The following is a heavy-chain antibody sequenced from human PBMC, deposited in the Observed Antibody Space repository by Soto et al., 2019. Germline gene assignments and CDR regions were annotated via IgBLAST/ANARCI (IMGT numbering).Heavy chain of an antibody. CDR3: ARADSSSWYFDY. V-gene: IGHV3-66*01. CDR2: IYSGGST. J-gene: IGHJ4*02. D-gene: IGHD6-13*01. CDR1: GFTVSSNY. Sequence: GGSLRLSCAASGFTVSSNYMSWVRQAPGKGLEWVSVIYSGGSTYYADSVKGRFTISRDNSKNTLYLQMNSLRAEDTAVYYCARADSSSWYFDYWGQGTLVTVSS.